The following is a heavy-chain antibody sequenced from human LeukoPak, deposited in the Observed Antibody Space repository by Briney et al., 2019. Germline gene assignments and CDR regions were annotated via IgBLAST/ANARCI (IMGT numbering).Heavy chain of an antibody. CDR2: IYYSGST. V-gene: IGHV4-39*01. Sequence: PSETLSLTCTVSGGSISSSSYYWGWIRQPPGKGLEWIGSIYYSGSTYYNPSLKSRVTISVDTSKNQFSLKLSSVTAADTAVYYCAGQFLGYCTNGVCYTPWAFDIWGQGTMVTVSS. CDR1: GGSISSSSYY. J-gene: IGHJ3*02. CDR3: AGQFLGYCTNGVCYTPWAFDI. D-gene: IGHD2-8*01.